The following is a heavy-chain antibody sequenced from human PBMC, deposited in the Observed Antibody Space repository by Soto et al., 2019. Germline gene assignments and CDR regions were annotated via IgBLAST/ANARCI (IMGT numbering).Heavy chain of an antibody. CDR2: IIPIFGTA. Sequence: ASVKVSCKASGGTFSSYAISWVRQAPGQGLEWMGGIIPIFGTANYAQKFQGRVTITADESTSTAYMELSSLRSEDTAVYYCARGMITFGGVIVYYYYYGMDVWGQGTTVTVSS. CDR1: GGTFSSYA. CDR3: ARGMITFGGVIVYYYYYGMDV. J-gene: IGHJ6*02. D-gene: IGHD3-16*02. V-gene: IGHV1-69*13.